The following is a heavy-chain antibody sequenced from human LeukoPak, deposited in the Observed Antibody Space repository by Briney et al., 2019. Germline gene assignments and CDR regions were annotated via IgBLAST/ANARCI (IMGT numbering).Heavy chain of an antibody. CDR3: AKMPCYYYDGSGYCSCSFDY. D-gene: IGHD3-22*01. J-gene: IGHJ4*02. CDR1: GFTFSSYA. Sequence: PGGSLRLSCAASGFTFSSYAMSWVRQAPGKGLEWDSAISGSGGSTYYADSVKGRFTISRDNSKNTLYLQMTSLRAKDTAVYYWAKMPCYYYDGSGYCSCSFDYGGQGTLVTVSS. CDR2: ISGSGGST. V-gene: IGHV3-23*01.